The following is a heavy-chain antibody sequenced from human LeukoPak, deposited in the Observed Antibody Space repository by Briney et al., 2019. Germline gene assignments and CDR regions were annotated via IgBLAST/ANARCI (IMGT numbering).Heavy chain of an antibody. CDR2: IYYSGST. CDR1: GGSVSSGSYY. D-gene: IGHD2-2*01. V-gene: IGHV4-61*01. CDR3: ARGNFDIVVVPAATYYYYYGMDV. Sequence: SETLSLTCTVSGGSVSSGSYYWSWIRQPPGTGLEWIGYIYYSGSTNYNPSLKSRVTISVDTSKDQFSLKLSSVTAADTAVYYCARGNFDIVVVPAATYYYYYGMDVWGQGTTVTVSS. J-gene: IGHJ6*02.